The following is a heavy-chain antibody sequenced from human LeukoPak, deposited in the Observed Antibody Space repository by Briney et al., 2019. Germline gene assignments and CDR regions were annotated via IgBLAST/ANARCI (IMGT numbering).Heavy chain of an antibody. V-gene: IGHV3-7*01. J-gene: IGHJ4*02. CDR1: GFTFSSYW. D-gene: IGHD6-6*01. CDR2: IKQDGSEK. Sequence: GGSLRLSCAASGFTFSSYWMSWVRQAPGKGLEWVANIKQDGSEKYYVDSVKGRFTISRDNAKNSLYLQMNSLRAEDTAVYYCARAFRWSSSSGSDYWGQGTLVTVSS. CDR3: ARAFRWSSSSGSDY.